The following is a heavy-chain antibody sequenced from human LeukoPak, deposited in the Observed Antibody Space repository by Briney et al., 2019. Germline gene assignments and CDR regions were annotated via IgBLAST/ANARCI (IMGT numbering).Heavy chain of an antibody. J-gene: IGHJ4*02. CDR3: ARAHSSSWYVFDY. D-gene: IGHD6-13*01. CDR2: ISSSSSYI. V-gene: IGHV3-21*04. CDR1: GFTFSSYS. Sequence: GGSLRLSCAASGFTFSSYSMNWVRQAPGKGLEWVSSISSSSSYIYYADSVKGRFTISRDNAKNSLYLQMNSLRAEDTAVYYCARAHSSSWYVFDYWGQGTLVTVSS.